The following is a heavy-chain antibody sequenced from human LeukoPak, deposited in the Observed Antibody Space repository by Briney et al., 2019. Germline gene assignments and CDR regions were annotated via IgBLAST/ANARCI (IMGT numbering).Heavy chain of an antibody. Sequence: PGGSLRLSCAASGFTFTSYSMNWVRQAPGKGLEWVSYISSSSNIIKYADSVKGRFTISRDNAQSSLYLQMNSLRVEDTAVYYCARTLFGARDYWGQGTLVTVSS. D-gene: IGHD3-10*02. V-gene: IGHV3-48*01. CDR3: ARTLFGARDY. J-gene: IGHJ4*02. CDR1: GFTFTSYS. CDR2: ISSSSNII.